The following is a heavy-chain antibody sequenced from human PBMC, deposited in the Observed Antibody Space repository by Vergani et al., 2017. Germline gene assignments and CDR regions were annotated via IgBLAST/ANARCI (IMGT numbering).Heavy chain of an antibody. CDR2: FYTSGST. CDR3: ARTTSRWDYYYYMDV. Sequence: QVQLQESGPGLVKPSQTLSLTCTVSGGSISSGSYYWSWIRQPAGKGLEWIGRFYTSGSTNYNPTLKSRVTISVDTSKNQFSRKLSSVTAADTAVYYCARTTSRWDYYYYMDVWGKGTTVTVSS. V-gene: IGHV4-61*02. D-gene: IGHD4-23*01. J-gene: IGHJ6*03. CDR1: GGSISSGSYY.